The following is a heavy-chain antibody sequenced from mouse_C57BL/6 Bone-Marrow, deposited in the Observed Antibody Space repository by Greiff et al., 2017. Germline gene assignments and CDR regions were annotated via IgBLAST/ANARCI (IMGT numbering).Heavy chain of an antibody. V-gene: IGHV1-64*01. J-gene: IGHJ3*01. CDR2: FHPNSGST. CDR3: ARPLTAC. D-gene: IGHD1-2*01. CDR1: GYTFTSYW. Sequence: QVQLQQPGAELVKPGASVKWFCKASGYTFTSYWMHWVKQRPGQGLEWIGMFHPNSGSTNYYEKFKSKATLTVDKTSSTAYMQLSSLTAEDYAVDSGARPLTACWSQGALVTVSA.